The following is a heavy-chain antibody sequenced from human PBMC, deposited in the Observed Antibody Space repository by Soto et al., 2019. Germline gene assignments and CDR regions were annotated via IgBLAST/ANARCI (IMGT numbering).Heavy chain of an antibody. D-gene: IGHD4-17*01. J-gene: IGHJ5*02. V-gene: IGHV4-59*01. CDR2: IYYSGST. Sequence: QVQLQESGPGLVKPSETLSLTCTVSGDSITSYYWSWIRQPPGKGLEWIGYIYYSGSTNYNPSLKTRVTISVDTSKNQFSLKLTSVTAADTAVYYCARIPCADYGGIFGPWGQGTLVTVSS. CDR3: ARIPCADYGGIFGP. CDR1: GDSITSYY.